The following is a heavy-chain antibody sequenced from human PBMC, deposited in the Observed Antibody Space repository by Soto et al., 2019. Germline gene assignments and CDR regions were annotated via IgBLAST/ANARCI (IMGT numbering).Heavy chain of an antibody. CDR3: ARGRVFWPFDY. CDR1: GGSFSGYY. J-gene: IGHJ4*02. V-gene: IGHV4-34*01. CDR2: INHSGST. D-gene: IGHD6-13*01. Sequence: SETLSLTCAVYGGSFSGYYWSWIRQPPGKGLEWIGEINHSGSTNYNPSLKSRVTISVDTSKNQFSLKLSSVTAADTAVYYCARGRVFWPFDYWGQGTLVTVSS.